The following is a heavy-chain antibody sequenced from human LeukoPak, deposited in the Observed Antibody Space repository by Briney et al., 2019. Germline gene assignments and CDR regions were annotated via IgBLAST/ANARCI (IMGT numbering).Heavy chain of an antibody. D-gene: IGHD3/OR15-3a*01. V-gene: IGHV3-30*04. Sequence: GGSLRLSCAASGFTFSSYVMHWVRQAPGKGLEWVAIISYDGSNKYYADSVKGRFTISRDNSKDTLYLQMNSLRAEDTAVYYCARDSGFSGTQRGEYWGQGTLVTVSS. CDR2: ISYDGSNK. J-gene: IGHJ4*02. CDR3: ARDSGFSGTQRGEY. CDR1: GFTFSSYV.